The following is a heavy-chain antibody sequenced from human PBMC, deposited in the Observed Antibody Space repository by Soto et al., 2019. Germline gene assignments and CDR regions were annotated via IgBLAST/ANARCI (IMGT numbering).Heavy chain of an antibody. CDR3: ARDGTATVYDYIWGSYRYNWFDP. J-gene: IGHJ5*02. D-gene: IGHD3-16*02. CDR1: GFTFSSYW. V-gene: IGHV3-7*01. CDR2: IKQDGSEK. Sequence: GGSLRLSCAASGFTFSSYWMSWVRQAPGKGLEWVANIKQDGSEKYYVDSVKGRFTISRDNAKNSLYLQMNSLRAEDTAVYYCARDGTATVYDYIWGSYRYNWFDPWGQGTLVTVSS.